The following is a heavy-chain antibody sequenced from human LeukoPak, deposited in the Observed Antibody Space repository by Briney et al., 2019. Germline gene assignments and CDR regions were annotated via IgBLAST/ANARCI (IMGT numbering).Heavy chain of an antibody. CDR1: GYTFTSYG. CDR3: AKDIMITFGGVFRGLPGDGDDAFDI. J-gene: IGHJ3*02. Sequence: ASVKVSCKASGYTFTSYGISWVRQAPGQGLEWMGWISAYNGNTNYAQKLQGRVTMTTDTSTSTAYMELRSLRSDETAVYYCAKDIMITFGGVFRGLPGDGDDAFDIWGQGTMVTVSS. CDR2: ISAYNGNT. D-gene: IGHD3-16*01. V-gene: IGHV1-18*01.